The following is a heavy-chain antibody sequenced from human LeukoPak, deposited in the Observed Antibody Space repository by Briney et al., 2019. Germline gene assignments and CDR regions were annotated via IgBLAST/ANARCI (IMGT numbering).Heavy chain of an antibody. V-gene: IGHV4-38-2*01. D-gene: IGHD6-13*01. CDR1: GYSISSGYY. CDR2: IYHSGST. CDR3: ARHPGYSSSWRTDFDY. Sequence: SETLSLTCAVSGYSISSGYYWGWIRQPPGKGLEWIGSIYHSGSTYYNPSLKSRVTISVDTSKNQFSLKLNSVTAADTAVYYCARHPGYSSSWRTDFDYWGQGTLVTVSS. J-gene: IGHJ4*02.